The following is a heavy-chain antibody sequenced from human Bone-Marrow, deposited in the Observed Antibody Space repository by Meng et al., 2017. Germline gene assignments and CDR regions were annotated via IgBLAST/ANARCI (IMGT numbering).Heavy chain of an antibody. CDR2: TYYRSRWYT. Sequence: LTHSGAAPANPCHTLSPTTTSSGDSVSRPSAAWHWIRRSPSRGLEWLGRTYYRSRWYTDYAVSVKSRININPDTTENHFSLQLNSVTPEDTAVYYCARESSGSPLDYWGRGTLVTVSS. D-gene: IGHD1-26*01. J-gene: IGHJ4*02. V-gene: IGHV6-1*02. CDR1: GDSVSRPSAA. CDR3: ARESSGSPLDY.